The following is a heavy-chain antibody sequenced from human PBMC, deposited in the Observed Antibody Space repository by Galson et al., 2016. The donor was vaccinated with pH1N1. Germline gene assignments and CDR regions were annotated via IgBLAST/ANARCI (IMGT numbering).Heavy chain of an antibody. Sequence: SLRLSCAASGVSFSSYAMHWVRQPPGKGLEWVAMISFDGTIKYSADSVKGRFTISRDNSKKTLYLQMSSLRFEDTAMYFCAKDSPMIDYYFDYWGQGTLVTVSS. D-gene: IGHD3-22*01. CDR1: GVSFSSYA. J-gene: IGHJ4*02. CDR3: AKDSPMIDYYFDY. V-gene: IGHV3-30*18. CDR2: ISFDGTIK.